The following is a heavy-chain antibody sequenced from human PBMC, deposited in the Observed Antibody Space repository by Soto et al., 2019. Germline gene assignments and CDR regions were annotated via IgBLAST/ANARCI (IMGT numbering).Heavy chain of an antibody. CDR3: ARGALDYVWGSYRLYYFDY. CDR1: GYTFTSYA. D-gene: IGHD3-16*02. CDR2: INAGNGNT. V-gene: IGHV1-3*01. Sequence: ASVKVSCKASGYTFTSYAMHWVRQAPGQRLEWMGWINAGNGNTKYSQKFQGRVTITRDTSASTAYMELSSLRSEDTAVYYCARGALDYVWGSYRLYYFDYWGQGALVTVSS. J-gene: IGHJ4*02.